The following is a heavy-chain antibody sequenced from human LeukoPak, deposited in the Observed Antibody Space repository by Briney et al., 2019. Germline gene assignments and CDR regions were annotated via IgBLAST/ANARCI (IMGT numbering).Heavy chain of an antibody. CDR2: INPNSGGT. CDR3: ARGGYSLAAGTY. D-gene: IGHD2-15*01. Sequence: ASVKVSCKASGYTFTGYYMHWVRQAPGQGLEWMGRINPNSGGTNYAQKFQGRGTMTRDTSISTAYLELSRLRSDDMAVYYCARGGYSLAAGTYWGQGTLVTVSS. CDR1: GYTFTGYY. J-gene: IGHJ4*02. V-gene: IGHV1-2*06.